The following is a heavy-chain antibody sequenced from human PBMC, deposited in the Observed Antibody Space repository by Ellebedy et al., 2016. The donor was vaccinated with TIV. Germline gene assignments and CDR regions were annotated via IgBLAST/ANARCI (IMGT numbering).Heavy chain of an antibody. CDR1: GFTFSSYW. CDR3: AKISSGWQYYFDY. V-gene: IGHV3-7*01. J-gene: IGHJ4*02. D-gene: IGHD6-19*01. CDR2: IKQDGSEK. Sequence: PGGSLRLSCAASGFTFSSYWMSWVRQAPGKGLEWVANIKQDGSEKYYADSVKGRFTISRDNSKNTLSLQMNNLRAEDTAVYYCAKISSGWQYYFDYWGQGIPVTVSS.